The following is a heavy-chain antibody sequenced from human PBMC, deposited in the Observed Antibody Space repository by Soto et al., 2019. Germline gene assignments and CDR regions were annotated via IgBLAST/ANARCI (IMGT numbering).Heavy chain of an antibody. CDR2: ISYDSGGT. Sequence: ASVKVSCKASGYTFTGYYIHWVRQAPGQGLEWMGWISYDSGGTNYAQKFQGWVTMTRDTSITTAYMELSRLRSDDTAVYYCARSGYFYGLAIWGQGTTVTVSS. J-gene: IGHJ6*02. D-gene: IGHD6-25*01. CDR1: GYTFTGYY. V-gene: IGHV1-2*04. CDR3: ARSGYFYGLAI.